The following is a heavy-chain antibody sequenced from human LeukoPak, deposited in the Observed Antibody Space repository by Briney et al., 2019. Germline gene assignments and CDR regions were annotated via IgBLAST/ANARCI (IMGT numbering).Heavy chain of an antibody. Sequence: GASVKVSCKASGYTFTSYYMHWVRQAPGQGLEWMGIINPSGGSTSYAQKFQGRVTMTRDTSTSTVYMELSSLRSEDTAVYYCARSYSYGDYVRSEAFDYWGQGTLVTVSS. D-gene: IGHD4-17*01. V-gene: IGHV1-46*01. CDR1: GYTFTSYY. CDR2: INPSGGST. CDR3: ARSYSYGDYVRSEAFDY. J-gene: IGHJ4*02.